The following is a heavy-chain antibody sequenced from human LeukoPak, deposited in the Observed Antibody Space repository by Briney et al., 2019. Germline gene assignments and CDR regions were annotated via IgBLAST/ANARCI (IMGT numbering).Heavy chain of an antibody. Sequence: GGSLRLSCAASGFTVSSNYMSWVRQAPGRGLEWVSVIYSGGATYYADSVKGRFTISRDNSKNTLYLQMNSLRAEDTAVYYCAKDQYSTGWYTYDYWGQGTLVTVSS. CDR3: AKDQYSTGWYTYDY. V-gene: IGHV3-53*01. D-gene: IGHD6-19*01. J-gene: IGHJ4*02. CDR2: IYSGGAT. CDR1: GFTVSSNY.